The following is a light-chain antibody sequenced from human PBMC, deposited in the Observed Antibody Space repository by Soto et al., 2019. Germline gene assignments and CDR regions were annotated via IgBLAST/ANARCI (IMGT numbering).Light chain of an antibody. V-gene: IGKV1-8*01. CDR1: QGISSY. CDR2: AAA. CDR3: QQYLSYPYT. Sequence: AIRMTQSPSSFSASTGDRVTITCRASQGISSYLAWYQQKPGKAPKPPIYAAATLQRGAPSRFSASGSGTDFTLTISRLQSEDFATYYCQQYLSYPYTFGQGTKLEI. J-gene: IGKJ2*01.